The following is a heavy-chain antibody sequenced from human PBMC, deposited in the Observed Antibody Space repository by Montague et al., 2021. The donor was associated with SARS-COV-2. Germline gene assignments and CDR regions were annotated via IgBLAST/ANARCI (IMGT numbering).Heavy chain of an antibody. CDR1: GFTFSSYG. V-gene: IGHV3-33*01. Sequence: SLRLSCAASGFTFSSYGMHWVRQAPGKGLEWVAVTWYDGSNKYYADSVKGRFTISRDNSKNTLYLQMNSLRAEDTAVYYCARDAYGSGSYYFDYWGQGTLVTVSS. CDR2: TWYDGSNK. J-gene: IGHJ4*02. CDR3: ARDAYGSGSYYFDY. D-gene: IGHD3-10*01.